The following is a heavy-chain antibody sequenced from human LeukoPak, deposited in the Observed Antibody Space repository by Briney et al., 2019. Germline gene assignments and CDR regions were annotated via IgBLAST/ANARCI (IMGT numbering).Heavy chain of an antibody. J-gene: IGHJ4*02. V-gene: IGHV3-48*01. Sequence: GGSLRLSCAASGFTFSNYNMNGVRQPPGKGLQWVSYISSSSNIIYYADSVKGRFTISRDNAKNALFLQMNSLRAEDTAVYYCARDFAREFTIDYWGQGTLVTVSS. CDR2: ISSSSNII. CDR3: ARDFAREFTIDY. CDR1: GFTFSNYN. D-gene: IGHD3-10*01.